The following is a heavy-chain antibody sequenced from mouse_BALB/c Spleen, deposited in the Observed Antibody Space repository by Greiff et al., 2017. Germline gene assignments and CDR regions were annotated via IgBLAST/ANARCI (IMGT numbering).Heavy chain of an antibody. J-gene: IGHJ2*01. Sequence: EVKLVESGGGLVKPGGSLKLSCAASGFTFSSYAMSWVRQSPEKRLEWVAEISSGGSYTYYPDTVTGRFTISRDNAKNTLYLEMSSLRSEDTAMYYCARDRRRPITTARSIFDYWGQGTTLTVSS. CDR3: ARDRRRPITTARSIFDY. CDR2: ISSGGSYT. D-gene: IGHD1-2*01. CDR1: GFTFSSYA. V-gene: IGHV5-9-4*01.